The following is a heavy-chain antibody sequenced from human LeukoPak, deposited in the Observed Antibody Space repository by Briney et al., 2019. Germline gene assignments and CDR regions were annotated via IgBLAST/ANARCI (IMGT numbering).Heavy chain of an antibody. CDR1: RYTFTSYD. Sequence: ASVKVSCKASRYTFTSYDINWVRQATGQGLEWMGWMNPNSGNTGYAQKFQGRVTMTRNTSISTAYMELSSLRSEDTAVYYCARGLLSSGWYSDYWGQGTLVTVSS. J-gene: IGHJ4*02. D-gene: IGHD6-19*01. V-gene: IGHV1-8*01. CDR2: MNPNSGNT. CDR3: ARGLLSSGWYSDY.